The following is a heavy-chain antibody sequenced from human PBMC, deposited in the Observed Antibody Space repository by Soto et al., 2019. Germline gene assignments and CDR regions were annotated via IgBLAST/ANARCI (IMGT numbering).Heavy chain of an antibody. CDR2: IKTDGTDA. V-gene: IGHV3-74*01. CDR1: GFTLTNYW. Sequence: EVQLVESGGGLVQPGGSLRLSCVASGFTLTNYWMHWVRQVPGKRLVWVSHIKTDGTDARYADSVKGRFTISIDNAKNTLHLQMDSLRGEDTSVYYCARDDPSPLGLDMWGRGTLVTLSS. CDR3: ARDDPSPLGLDM. J-gene: IGHJ3*02. D-gene: IGHD6-6*01.